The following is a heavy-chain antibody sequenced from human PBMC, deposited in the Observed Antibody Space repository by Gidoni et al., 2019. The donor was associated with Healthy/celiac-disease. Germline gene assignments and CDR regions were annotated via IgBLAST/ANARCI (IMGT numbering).Heavy chain of an antibody. Sequence: EVQLVESGGGWVQPGRSLRLPGSAAGFTFDDYAMQWVRQAPGKGLEWVSGISWNSGSIGYADSVKGRFTISRDNAKNSLYLQMNSLRAEDTALYYCATLLFAFDIWGQGTMVTVSS. J-gene: IGHJ3*02. V-gene: IGHV3-9*01. CDR2: ISWNSGSI. CDR1: GFTFDDYA. D-gene: IGHD2-21*01. CDR3: ATLLFAFDI.